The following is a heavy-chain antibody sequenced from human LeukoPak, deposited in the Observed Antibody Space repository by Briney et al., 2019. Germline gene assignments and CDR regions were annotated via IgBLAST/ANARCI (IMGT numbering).Heavy chain of an antibody. CDR3: TTDWAWFGEFIAPFDY. V-gene: IGHV3-15*01. J-gene: IGHJ4*02. Sequence: GGSLRLSCAASGFTFSNAWMSWVRQAPGKGLEWVGRIKSKTDGGTTDYAAPVKGRFTISRDDSKNTLYLQMNSLKTEDTAVYYCTTDWAWFGEFIAPFDYWGQGTLVTVSS. D-gene: IGHD3-10*01. CDR2: IKSKTDGGTT. CDR1: GFTFSNAW.